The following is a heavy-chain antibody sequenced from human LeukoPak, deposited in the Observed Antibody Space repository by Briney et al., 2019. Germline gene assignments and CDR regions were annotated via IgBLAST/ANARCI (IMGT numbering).Heavy chain of an antibody. CDR2: IIPIFGTA. CDR3: ARLHYGDPTSWFDP. Sequence: AASVKVSCKASGGTFSSYAISWVRQSPGQGLEWMGGIIPIFGTANYAQKFQGRVTITTDESTSTAYMELSSLRSEDTAVYYCARLHYGDPTSWFDPWGQGTLVTVSS. V-gene: IGHV1-69*05. D-gene: IGHD2-21*02. CDR1: GGTFSSYA. J-gene: IGHJ5*02.